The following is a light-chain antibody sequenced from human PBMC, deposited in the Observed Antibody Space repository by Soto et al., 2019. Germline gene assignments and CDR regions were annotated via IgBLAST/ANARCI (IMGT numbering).Light chain of an antibody. CDR3: CSYAGITTV. V-gene: IGLV2-23*02. CDR1: SSDVGNYNL. J-gene: IGLJ7*01. CDR2: EVI. Sequence: SALTQPASVSGSPGQSITISCTGTSSDVGNYNLVSWYQQHPGKAPKIMIYEVIQRPSGVSNRFSVYKSGNTASLTISGLQAEDEADYYCCSYAGITTVFGGGTQLTVL.